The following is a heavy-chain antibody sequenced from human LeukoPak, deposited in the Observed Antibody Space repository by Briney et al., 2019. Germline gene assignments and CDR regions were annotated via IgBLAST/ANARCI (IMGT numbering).Heavy chain of an antibody. J-gene: IGHJ5*02. V-gene: IGHV1-18*01. Sequence: ASVKVSCKASGYTFTSYGISWVRQAPGQGLEWMGWISAYNGNTNYAQKLQGRVTMTTDTSTSTAYMELRSLRSDDTAVYYCAKDEGSSSWYWMRPNWFDPWGQGTLVTVSS. CDR1: GYTFTSYG. CDR2: ISAYNGNT. D-gene: IGHD6-13*01. CDR3: AKDEGSSSWYWMRPNWFDP.